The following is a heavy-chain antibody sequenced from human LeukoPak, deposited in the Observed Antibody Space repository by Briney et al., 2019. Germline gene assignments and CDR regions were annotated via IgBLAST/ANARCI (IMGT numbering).Heavy chain of an antibody. CDR3: AREYYGSGSLLWVPEYYYYYMDV. Sequence: ASVKVSCKASGYTFTSYGISWVRQAPGQGLEWMGWISAYNGNTNYAQKLQGRVTMTTDTSTSTAYMELRSLRSDDTAVYYCAREYYGSGSLLWVPEYYYYYMDVWGKGTTVTVSS. CDR1: GYTFTSYG. CDR2: ISAYNGNT. D-gene: IGHD3-10*01. V-gene: IGHV1-18*01. J-gene: IGHJ6*03.